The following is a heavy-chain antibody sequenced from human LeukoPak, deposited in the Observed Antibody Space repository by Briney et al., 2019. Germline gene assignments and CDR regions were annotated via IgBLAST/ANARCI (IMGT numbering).Heavy chain of an antibody. CDR1: GGSISNGGYY. D-gene: IGHD1-14*01. Sequence: TSETLSLTCTVSGGSISNGGYYWSWIRQHPGKGLEWSGYINDSGTTYYNPALQSRVTISVDTSDNQFSLKLRFLTAADTAVYYCARGGDRRGFDYWGQGTLVTVSS. CDR2: INDSGTT. V-gene: IGHV4-31*03. CDR3: ARGGDRRGFDY. J-gene: IGHJ4*02.